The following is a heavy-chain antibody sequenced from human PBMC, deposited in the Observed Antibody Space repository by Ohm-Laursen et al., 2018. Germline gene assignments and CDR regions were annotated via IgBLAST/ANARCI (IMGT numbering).Heavy chain of an antibody. V-gene: IGHV4-39*07. D-gene: IGHD6-13*01. CDR2: IYYSGST. CDR1: GGSISSSSYC. J-gene: IGHJ4*02. Sequence: TLSLTCSVSGGSISSSSYCWGWIRQPPGKGLEWIGNIYYSGSTYYNPSLKSRVTISVDTSRNQFFLKLRSVTAADTAVYYCARDTVAAGHSFDFWGQGTLVTVSS. CDR3: ARDTVAAGHSFDF.